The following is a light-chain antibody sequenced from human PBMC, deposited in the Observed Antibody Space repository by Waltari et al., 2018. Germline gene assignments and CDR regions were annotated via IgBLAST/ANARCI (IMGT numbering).Light chain of an antibody. CDR1: QSVLYSSNSRNY. Sequence: DIVMTQSPDSLAVSLGERATINCKSSQSVLYSSNSRNYLAWFQQKPGQPPKLVIDWASTRESGVADRFSGSGSGTDFTLTISSLQAEDVAIYYCQQYYSAPRTFGQGTKVEIK. V-gene: IGKV4-1*01. J-gene: IGKJ1*01. CDR3: QQYYSAPRT. CDR2: WAS.